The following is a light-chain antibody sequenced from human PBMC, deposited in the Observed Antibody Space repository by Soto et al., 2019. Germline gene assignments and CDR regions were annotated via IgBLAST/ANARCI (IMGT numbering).Light chain of an antibody. Sequence: EIVITQAPGTLSVAPREGATLSCRAIQSVSSNLAWYQQKPGLAPRLLIYGASTRATGIPARFSGSGSGTEFTLTISSLQSEDFVVYYCQQYNDWPPKVTFGQGTRLEIK. J-gene: IGKJ5*01. CDR3: QQYNDWPPKVT. CDR1: QSVSSN. CDR2: GAS. V-gene: IGKV3-15*01.